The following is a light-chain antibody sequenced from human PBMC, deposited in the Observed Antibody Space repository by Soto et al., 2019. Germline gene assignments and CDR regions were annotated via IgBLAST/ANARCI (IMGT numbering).Light chain of an antibody. J-gene: IGKJ1*01. V-gene: IGKV3-20*01. CDR1: QSVSSN. Sequence: VLTQSPGTLSLSPGERATLSCRASQSVSSNLAWYQQKPGQAPRLLIYAAASRAAGIPDRFSGSGSGTDFTLTISRLEPEDFAVYYCQHYATSRRTFGQGTKVDIK. CDR2: AAA. CDR3: QHYATSRRT.